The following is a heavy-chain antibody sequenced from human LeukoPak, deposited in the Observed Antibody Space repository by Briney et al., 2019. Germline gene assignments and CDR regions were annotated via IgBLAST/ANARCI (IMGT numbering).Heavy chain of an antibody. V-gene: IGHV1-69*13. CDR1: GGTFSSYA. J-gene: IGHJ4*02. Sequence: SVKVSCKASGGTFSSYAISWVRQAPGQGLEWMGGIIPIFGTANYAQKFQGRVTITADESTSTAYTELSSLRSEDTAVYYCARDREYSSSSLNYWSQGTLVTVSS. D-gene: IGHD6-6*01. CDR2: IIPIFGTA. CDR3: ARDREYSSSSLNY.